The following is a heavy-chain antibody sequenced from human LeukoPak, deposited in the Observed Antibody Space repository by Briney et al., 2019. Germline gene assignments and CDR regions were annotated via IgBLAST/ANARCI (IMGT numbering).Heavy chain of an antibody. CDR1: GGSISGYY. D-gene: IGHD3-10*01. V-gene: IGHV4-34*01. Sequence: SETLSLTCTVSGGSISGYYWSWIRQPPGKGLEWIGEINHSGSTNYNPSLKSRVTISVDTSKNQFSLKLSSVTAADTAVYYCAGYYGSGRDYWGQGTLVTVSS. CDR3: AGYYGSGRDY. CDR2: INHSGST. J-gene: IGHJ4*02.